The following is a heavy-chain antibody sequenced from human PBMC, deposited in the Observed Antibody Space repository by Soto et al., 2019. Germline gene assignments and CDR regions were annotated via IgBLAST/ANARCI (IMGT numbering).Heavy chain of an antibody. Sequence: PGGSLRLSCEASGFSFTKAWMSWVRLTPGKGLEWVGRIKNKTDGGTRDYPASVRGRFTVSRDDSINTLYLHMNNLKMEDTAVYYCITAPSYDFWAAYHFHYGGQGTVVTVYS. CDR1: GFSFTKAW. D-gene: IGHD3-3*01. V-gene: IGHV3-15*01. J-gene: IGHJ4*02. CDR2: IKNKTDGGTR. CDR3: ITAPSYDFWAAYHFHY.